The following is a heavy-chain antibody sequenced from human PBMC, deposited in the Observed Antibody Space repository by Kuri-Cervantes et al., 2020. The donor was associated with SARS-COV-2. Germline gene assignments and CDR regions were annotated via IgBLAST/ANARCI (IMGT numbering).Heavy chain of an antibody. Sequence: ASVKVSCKASGYTFTSYGISWVRQAPGQGLEWMGMVKTDSGNTLYAQIFQGRVTMTRDISTATAYMELSSLRSEDTAVYYCATSSVVGVLSYWFDPWGQGTLVTVSS. D-gene: IGHD3-3*01. CDR2: VKTDSGNT. J-gene: IGHJ5*02. V-gene: IGHV1-8*02. CDR1: GYTFTSYG. CDR3: ATSSVVGVLSYWFDP.